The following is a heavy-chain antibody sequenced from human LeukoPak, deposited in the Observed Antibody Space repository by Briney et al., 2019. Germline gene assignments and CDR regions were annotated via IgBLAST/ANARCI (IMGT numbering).Heavy chain of an antibody. CDR2: INHSGST. CDR1: GGSFSGYY. J-gene: IGHJ4*02. CDR3: ARGWACSGTSCYKFDY. V-gene: IGHV4-34*01. D-gene: IGHD2-2*02. Sequence: SETLSLTCAVYGGSFSGYYWSWIRQPPGKGLEWIGEINHSGSTNYNPSLKSRVTISVDTSKNQFSLKLSSVTAAVTAVYFCARGWACSGTSCYKFDYWGQGTLVTVSS.